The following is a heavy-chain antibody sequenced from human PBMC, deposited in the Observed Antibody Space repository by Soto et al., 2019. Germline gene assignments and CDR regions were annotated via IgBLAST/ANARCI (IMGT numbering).Heavy chain of an antibody. CDR3: ARDPLVGQLSAYYYYGMDV. Sequence: GGSLRLSCAASGFTFSSYWMSWVRQAPGKGLEWVANIKQDGSEKYYVDSVKGRFTISRDNAKNSLYLQMNSLGAEDTAVYYCARDPLVGQLSAYYYYGMDVWGQGTTVTVSS. CDR1: GFTFSSYW. D-gene: IGHD6-13*01. J-gene: IGHJ6*02. CDR2: IKQDGSEK. V-gene: IGHV3-7*01.